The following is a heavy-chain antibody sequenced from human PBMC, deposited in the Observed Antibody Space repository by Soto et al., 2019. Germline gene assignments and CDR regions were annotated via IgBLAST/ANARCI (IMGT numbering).Heavy chain of an antibody. D-gene: IGHD3-16*01. J-gene: IGHJ6*02. CDR1: GASIRSYY. CDR2: VYPGDSDT. CDR3: ARLGNWGQGYYYGMDV. Sequence: ETLSLTCSVSGASIRSYYWHWIRQPPGKGLEWIGYVYPGDSDTRYSPSFQGQVTISADKSISTAYLQWSSLKASDTAMYYCARLGNWGQGYYYGMDVWGQGTTVTVSS. V-gene: IGHV5-51*01.